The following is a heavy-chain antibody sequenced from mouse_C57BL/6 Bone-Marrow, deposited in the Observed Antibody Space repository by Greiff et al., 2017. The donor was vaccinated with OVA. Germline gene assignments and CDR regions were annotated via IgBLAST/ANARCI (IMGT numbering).Heavy chain of an antibody. V-gene: IGHV1-81*01. CDR1: GYTFTSYG. Sequence: VVESGAELARPGASVKLSCKASGYTFTSYGISWVKQRTGQGLEWIGEIYPRSGNTYYNEKFKGKATLTADKSSSTAYMELRSLTSEDSAVYFCARHYYGSLWYFDVWGTGTTVTVSS. CDR3: ARHYYGSLWYFDV. D-gene: IGHD1-1*01. CDR2: IYPRSGNT. J-gene: IGHJ1*03.